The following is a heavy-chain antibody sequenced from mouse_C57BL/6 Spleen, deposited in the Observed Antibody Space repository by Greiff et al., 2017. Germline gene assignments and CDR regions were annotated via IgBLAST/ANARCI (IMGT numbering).Heavy chain of an antibody. CDR2: IDPSDSET. CDR1: GYTFTSYW. V-gene: IGHV1-52*01. J-gene: IGHJ2*01. Sequence: QVQLQQPGAELVRPGSSVKLSCKASGYTFTSYWMHWVKQRPIQGLEWIGNIDPSDSETHYNQKFKDKATLTVDKSSSTAYMQLSSLTSEDSAVYYCAREDGSSRYYFDYWGQGTTLTVSS. D-gene: IGHD1-1*01. CDR3: AREDGSSRYYFDY.